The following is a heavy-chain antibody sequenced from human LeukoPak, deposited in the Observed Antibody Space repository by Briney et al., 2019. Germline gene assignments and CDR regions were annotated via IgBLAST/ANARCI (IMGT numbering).Heavy chain of an antibody. CDR2: IYPGDSDT. CDR1: GYRFTSYW. V-gene: IGHV5-51*01. J-gene: IGHJ4*02. CDR3: ARNFWSGYYWDFDY. Sequence: GEPLKISGQGSGYRFTSYWIGWVRQMPGKGLGWMGIIYPGDSDTRYSPSFQGQVTISADKSISTAYLQWSSLKASDTAMYYCARNFWSGYYWDFDYWGQGTLVTVSS. D-gene: IGHD3-3*01.